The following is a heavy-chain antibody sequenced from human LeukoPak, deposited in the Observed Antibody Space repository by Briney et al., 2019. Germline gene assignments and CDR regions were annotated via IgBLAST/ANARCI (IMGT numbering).Heavy chain of an antibody. V-gene: IGHV4-4*09. CDR2: IYTSGST. Sequence: SETLSLTCTVSGGSINSYYWSWIRQPPGKGLEWIGYIYTSGSTNYNPSLKSRVTISVDTSKNQFSLRLRSVTAADTAVYYCARVLQNYYYLDVWGKGTTVTVSS. CDR3: ARVLQNYYYLDV. D-gene: IGHD3-3*01. J-gene: IGHJ6*03. CDR1: GGSINSYY.